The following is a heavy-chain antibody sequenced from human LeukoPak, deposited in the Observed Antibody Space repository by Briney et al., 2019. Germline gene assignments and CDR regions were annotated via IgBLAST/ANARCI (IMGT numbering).Heavy chain of an antibody. CDR1: GDSISSCYY. D-gene: IGHD6-19*01. CDR2: IYHSGST. Sequence: SETLSLTCDVSGDSISSCYYWGWIRQPPGKGLEWIGSIYHSGSTTYNPSLKSRVTISADTSKNQFSLKVRSVTAADTAVYYCARNSSGWFFDYWGQGTLVTVSS. CDR3: ARNSSGWFFDY. J-gene: IGHJ4*02. V-gene: IGHV4-38-2*01.